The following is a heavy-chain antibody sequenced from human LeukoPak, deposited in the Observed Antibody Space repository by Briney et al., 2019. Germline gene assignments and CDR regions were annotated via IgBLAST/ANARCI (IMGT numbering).Heavy chain of an antibody. Sequence: SETLSLTCTVSGYSISSGYYWGWIRQPPGKGLEWIGSIYHSGSTYYNPSLKSRVTISVDTSKNQFPLKLSFVTAADTAVYYCARANRPSSSSGYYFDYWGQGTLVTVSS. J-gene: IGHJ4*02. D-gene: IGHD6-6*01. CDR3: ARANRPSSSSGYYFDY. V-gene: IGHV4-38-2*02. CDR1: GYSISSGYY. CDR2: IYHSGST.